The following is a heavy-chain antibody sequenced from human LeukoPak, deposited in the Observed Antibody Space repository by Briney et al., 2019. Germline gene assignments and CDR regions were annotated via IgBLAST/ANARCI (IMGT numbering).Heavy chain of an antibody. CDR3: ARGIEYYYYGMDV. J-gene: IGHJ6*02. CDR2: IYSGGST. CDR1: GFTVSSNY. Sequence: GGSLRLSCAASGFTVSSNYMSWVRQAPGKGLEWVSVIYSGGSTYYADSVKGRFTISRDNSKNTLYLQMNSLRAEDTAVYYCARGIEYYYYGMDVWGQGTTVTVSS. V-gene: IGHV3-66*01.